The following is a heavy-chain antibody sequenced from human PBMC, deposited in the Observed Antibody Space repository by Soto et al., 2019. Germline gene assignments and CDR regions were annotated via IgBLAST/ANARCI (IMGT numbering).Heavy chain of an antibody. CDR1: GASISSGGYY. J-gene: IGHJ2*01. Sequence: QVQLQESGPGLVKPSQTLSLTCTVSGASISSGGYYWGWIRQHPGKGLEWIGFIYYIGTSYYNPSLESRNTLSVDTSKNHFSLTLTSVTAADTAVYYGARVLRDVLSDRYYWYFDLWGRGTLVTVSS. V-gene: IGHV4-31*03. CDR3: ARVLRDVLSDRYYWYFDL. D-gene: IGHD3-16*02. CDR2: IYYIGTS.